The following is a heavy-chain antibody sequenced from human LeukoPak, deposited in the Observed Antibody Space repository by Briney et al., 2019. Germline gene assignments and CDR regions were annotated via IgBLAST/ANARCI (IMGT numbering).Heavy chain of an antibody. D-gene: IGHD4-17*01. V-gene: IGHV4-59*01. CDR3: ARGDGDYDYYYYYGMDV. CDR1: DGSISSYY. Sequence: SETLSLTCTVSDGSISSYYWSWIRQPPGKGLEWIGYIYYSGSTNYNPSLKSRVTISVDTSKNQFSLKLSSVTAADTAVYYCARGDGDYDYYYYYGMDVWGKGTTVTVSS. CDR2: IYYSGST. J-gene: IGHJ6*04.